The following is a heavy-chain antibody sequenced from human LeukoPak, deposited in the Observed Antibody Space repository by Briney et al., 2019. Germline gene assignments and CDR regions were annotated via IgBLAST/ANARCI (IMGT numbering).Heavy chain of an antibody. CDR2: ISSSSSYI. D-gene: IGHD3-22*01. CDR1: GFTFSSYS. Sequence: PGGSLRLSCAASGFTFSSYSMNWVRQAPGKGLEWVSSISSSSSYIYYADSVKGRFTISRDNAKNPLYLQMNSLRAEDTAVYYCGRSQNYNDSSGYSSWGQGTLATVSS. J-gene: IGHJ5*02. V-gene: IGHV3-21*01. CDR3: GRSQNYNDSSGYSS.